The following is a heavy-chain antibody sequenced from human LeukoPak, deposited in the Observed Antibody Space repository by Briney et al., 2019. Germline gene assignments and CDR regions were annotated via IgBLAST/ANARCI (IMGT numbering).Heavy chain of an antibody. CDR1: GGSISSYY. V-gene: IGHV4-59*01. Sequence: SETLSLTCTVSGGSISSYYWGWIRQPPGKGLEWIGYYSGSTSYNPSLKSRVTISVDTSKNQFSLTLSSVTAADTAVYYCARDRWLDVWGQGTTVTVSS. D-gene: IGHD3-16*02. CDR2: YSGST. J-gene: IGHJ6*02. CDR3: ARDRWLDV.